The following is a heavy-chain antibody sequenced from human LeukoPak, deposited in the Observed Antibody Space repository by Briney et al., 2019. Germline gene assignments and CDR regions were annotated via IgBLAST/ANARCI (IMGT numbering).Heavy chain of an antibody. CDR3: ARQSVGTASIYYFAY. CDR2: INHSGST. CDR1: GGSFSGYY. J-gene: IGHJ4*02. V-gene: IGHV4-34*01. Sequence: SETLSLTCAVYGGSFSGYYWSWIRQPPGKGLEWIGEINHSGSTNYNPSLKSRVSISVDTSKNQFSLNLNSVTAADTAVYYCARQSVGTASIYYFAYWGQGILVTVSS. D-gene: IGHD1-26*01.